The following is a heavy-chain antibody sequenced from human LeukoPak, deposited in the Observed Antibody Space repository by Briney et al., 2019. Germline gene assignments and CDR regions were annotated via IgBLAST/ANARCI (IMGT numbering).Heavy chain of an antibody. J-gene: IGHJ4*02. CDR1: GFTFSSYR. D-gene: IGHD3-10*01. CDR2: ISSSSSYI. Sequence: GGSPRLSCAASGFTFSSYRMNLVRQAPGEGLEWVSSISSSSSYIYYADSVKGRFTISRDNAKNSLYLQMNSLRAEDTAVYYCARGYGSGSYGGPGFDYWGQGTLVTVSS. V-gene: IGHV3-21*01. CDR3: ARGYGSGSYGGPGFDY.